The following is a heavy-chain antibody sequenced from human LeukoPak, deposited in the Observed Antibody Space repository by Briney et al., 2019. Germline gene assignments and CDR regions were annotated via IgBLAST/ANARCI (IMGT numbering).Heavy chain of an antibody. J-gene: IGHJ6*02. Sequence: GGSLRLSCAASGFTFSTYSMNWVRQAPGKGLEWVSYISSSSSTIYYADSVKGRFTISRDNAKNTLYLQMNSLRAEDTAVYYCAKDRTYDILTGYPLYYYYGMDVWGQGTTVTVSS. D-gene: IGHD3-9*01. CDR3: AKDRTYDILTGYPLYYYYGMDV. CDR1: GFTFSTYS. V-gene: IGHV3-48*04. CDR2: ISSSSSTI.